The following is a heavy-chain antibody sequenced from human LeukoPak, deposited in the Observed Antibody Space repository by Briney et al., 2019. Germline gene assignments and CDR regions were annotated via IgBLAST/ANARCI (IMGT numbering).Heavy chain of an antibody. J-gene: IGHJ4*02. CDR2: ISSSSNYI. Sequence: GGSLRLSCAASGFTFSSYSMNWVRQAPGKGLEWVSSISSSSNYIYYADSVKGRFTISRDNAKNSLYLQMNSLRAEDTAVYYCARDAGQQLAFDYWGQGTLVTVSS. CDR1: GFTFSSYS. D-gene: IGHD6-13*01. CDR3: ARDAGQQLAFDY. V-gene: IGHV3-21*01.